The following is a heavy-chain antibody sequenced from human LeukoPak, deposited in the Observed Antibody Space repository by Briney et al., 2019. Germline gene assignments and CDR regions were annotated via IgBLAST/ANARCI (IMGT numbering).Heavy chain of an antibody. J-gene: IGHJ4*02. D-gene: IGHD6-13*01. CDR3: ARRQSGSSYRDY. Sequence: SETLSLTCTGSGGSLSRSTYYWGGVRQPPGTGLEGVGYIHYSGTTSYNPSLKSRVTISVDTSKNQFSLHLTSVTAADTAVYYCARRQSGSSYRDYWGQGTLVTVSS. CDR1: GGSLSRSTYY. CDR2: IHYSGTT. V-gene: IGHV4-39*01.